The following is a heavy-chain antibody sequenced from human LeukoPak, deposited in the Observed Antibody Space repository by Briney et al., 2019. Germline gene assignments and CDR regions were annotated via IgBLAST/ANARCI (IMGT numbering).Heavy chain of an antibody. CDR3: ARGTRASFFDI. J-gene: IGHJ3*02. CDR2: ISAYNGNT. V-gene: IGHV1-18*01. CDR1: GYALTSYG. Sequence: ASVKVSCKPSGYALTSYGISCVRQAPGQGLEWMGWISAYNGNTNYAQKFQGRVAMTTDRSRTTAFIEVTSLTYDDTAVYYCARGTRASFFDIWGQGTMVTVSS.